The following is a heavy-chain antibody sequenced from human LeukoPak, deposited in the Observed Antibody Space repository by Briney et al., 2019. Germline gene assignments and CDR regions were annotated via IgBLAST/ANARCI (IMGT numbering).Heavy chain of an antibody. CDR3: AADNSSGSY. V-gene: IGHV1-18*01. CDR2: ISAYNGKT. Sequence: ASVRVSCKASGFSFSSYGFSWVRQAPGQGLEWMGWISAYNGKTNYAQKFQGRVTMTTDTSTTTVYMDLRSLRSDDTAVYYCAADNSSGSYWGQGTLVTVSS. D-gene: IGHD6-19*01. J-gene: IGHJ4*02. CDR1: GFSFSSYG.